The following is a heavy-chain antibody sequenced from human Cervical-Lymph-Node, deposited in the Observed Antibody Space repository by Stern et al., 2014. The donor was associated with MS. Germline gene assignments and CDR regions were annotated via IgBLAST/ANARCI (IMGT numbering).Heavy chain of an antibody. CDR3: ASANCSSTSCPNWFDP. CDR2: IYYSGTT. CDR1: GGSISSGDYY. V-gene: IGHV4-30-4*01. D-gene: IGHD2-2*01. Sequence: VQLVESGPGLVKPSQTLSLTCTVSGGSISSGDYYWSWIRQPPGKGLEWIGYIYYSGTTYDNPALKNRVTISGKTSKNQFSLNVSSVTAADTAVYYCASANCSSTSCPNWFDPWGQGTLVTVSS. J-gene: IGHJ5*02.